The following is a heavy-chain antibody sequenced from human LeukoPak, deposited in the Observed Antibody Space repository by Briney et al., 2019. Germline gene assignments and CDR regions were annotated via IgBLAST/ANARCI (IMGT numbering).Heavy chain of an antibody. Sequence: SVKVSCKASGGTFSSYAISWVRQAPGQGLEWMGGIIPIFGTANYAQKFQGRVTITADESTSTAYMELSSLRSEDTAVYYCAQSVASNYYDSSGYYFDYWGQGTLVTVSS. J-gene: IGHJ4*02. V-gene: IGHV1-69*13. D-gene: IGHD3-22*01. CDR2: IIPIFGTA. CDR1: GGTFSSYA. CDR3: AQSVASNYYDSSGYYFDY.